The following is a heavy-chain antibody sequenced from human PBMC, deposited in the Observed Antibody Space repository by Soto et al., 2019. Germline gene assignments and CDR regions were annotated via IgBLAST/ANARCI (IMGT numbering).Heavy chain of an antibody. V-gene: IGHV1-46*03. D-gene: IGHD5-12*01. Sequence: QVQLVQSGAEVKKPGASVQVSCKAAGYTFTSYHMHWVRQAPGQGLEWMGIINPSGGSTSYAQKFQGRVTMTRDTPTSTGYMDLSSLRSEDTAVYYCARVRRDGYNSGPRDFYFDYWGQGTLVTVSS. J-gene: IGHJ4*02. CDR2: INPSGGST. CDR1: GYTFTSYH. CDR3: ARVRRDGYNSGPRDFYFDY.